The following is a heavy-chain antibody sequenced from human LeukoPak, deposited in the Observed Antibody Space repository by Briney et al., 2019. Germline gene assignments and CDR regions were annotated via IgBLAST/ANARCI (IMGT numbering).Heavy chain of an antibody. Sequence: ASVKVSCKASGYTFTSFGISWVRQAPGQGLEWMGWISAYNANTNFAQNLQGRVTMTTGTSTSTAYMELRSLRSDDTAVYYCARVQGSSGWYIFDYWGQGTLVTVSS. D-gene: IGHD6-19*01. CDR2: ISAYNANT. CDR3: ARVQGSSGWYIFDY. CDR1: GYTFTSFG. V-gene: IGHV1-18*01. J-gene: IGHJ4*02.